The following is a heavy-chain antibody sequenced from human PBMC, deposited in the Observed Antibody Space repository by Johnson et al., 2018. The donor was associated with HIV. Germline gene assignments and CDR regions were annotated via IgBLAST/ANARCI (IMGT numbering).Heavy chain of an antibody. CDR1: GFTFSSYA. Sequence: VHLVESGGGVVQPGGSLRLSCAASGFTFSSYAMSWVRQAPGKGLEWVSGISWNSGSIGYADSVKGRFTISRDISKNTLYLQMNSLRAEDTAVYYCAKDRGSALAQLPIFPSAFDIWGQGTMVTVSS. J-gene: IGHJ3*02. D-gene: IGHD6-6*01. V-gene: IGHV3-23*04. CDR2: ISWNSGSI. CDR3: AKDRGSALAQLPIFPSAFDI.